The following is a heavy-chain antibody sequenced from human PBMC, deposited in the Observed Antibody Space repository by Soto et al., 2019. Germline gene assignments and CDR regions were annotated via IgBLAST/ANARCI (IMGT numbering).Heavy chain of an antibody. V-gene: IGHV3-23*01. CDR2: ISGSGGST. CDR1: GFTFSSYA. CDR3: ATLYSSSDLDI. Sequence: EVQLLESGGGLVQPGGSLRLSCAASGFTFSSYAMSCVRQAPGKGLEWVSGISGSGGSTYYADSVKGRFTISRDNSKNTLYLQMNSLRAEDTAVYYCATLYSSSDLDIWGQGTMVTVSS. J-gene: IGHJ3*02. D-gene: IGHD6-13*01.